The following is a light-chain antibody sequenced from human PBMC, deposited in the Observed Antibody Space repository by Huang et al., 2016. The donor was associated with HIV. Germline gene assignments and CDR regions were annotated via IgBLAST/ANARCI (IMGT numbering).Light chain of an antibody. CDR3: QQYNNWPPDPT. Sequence: EIVITQSPATLSVSPGERATLSCRASQSVSSNVAWYQQKPGQVPRLLIYGASTRATGIPDRFSGSGSETEFTLSISSLQSEDFAFYYCQQYNNWPPDPTFGQGTKLEIK. V-gene: IGKV3-15*01. CDR2: GAS. J-gene: IGKJ2*01. CDR1: QSVSSN.